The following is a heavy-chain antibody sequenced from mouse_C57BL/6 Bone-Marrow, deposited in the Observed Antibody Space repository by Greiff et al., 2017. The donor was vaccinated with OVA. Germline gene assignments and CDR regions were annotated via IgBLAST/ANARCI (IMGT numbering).Heavy chain of an antibody. CDR2: IRSKSNNYAT. CDR3: VRDYYGSRKGYFDV. J-gene: IGHJ1*03. D-gene: IGHD1-1*01. Sequence: EVKLMESGGGLVQPKGSLKLSCAASGFSFNTYAMNWVRQAPGKGLEWVARIRSKSNNYATYYADSVKDRFTISRDDSESMLYLQMNNLKTEDTAMYYCVRDYYGSRKGYFDVWGTGTTVTVSS. CDR1: GFSFNTYA. V-gene: IGHV10-1*01.